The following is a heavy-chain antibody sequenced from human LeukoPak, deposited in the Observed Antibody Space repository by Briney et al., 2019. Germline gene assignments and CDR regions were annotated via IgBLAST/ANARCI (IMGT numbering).Heavy chain of an antibody. CDR3: ARDISVPNKNYYYYMDV. D-gene: IGHD5/OR15-5a*01. CDR1: GFTFSSYG. J-gene: IGHJ6*03. V-gene: IGHV3-15*01. Sequence: PGGSLRLSCAASGFTFSSYGMSWVRQAPGKGLEWVGRIKSKADGGTTDHAAPVKGRFSISRDNSKNTLYLQMNSLRAEDTAVYYCARDISVPNKNYYYYMDVWGKGTTVTISS. CDR2: IKSKADGGTT.